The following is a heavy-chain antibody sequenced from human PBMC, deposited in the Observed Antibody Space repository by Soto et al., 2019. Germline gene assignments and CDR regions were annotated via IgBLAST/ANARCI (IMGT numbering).Heavy chain of an antibody. D-gene: IGHD2-21*01. CDR3: VRDSLFAFDI. J-gene: IGHJ3*02. V-gene: IGHV3-48*02. Sequence: PGGSLRLSCVGSGLIFSDYSMNWVRQAPGRGLEWVSYIGGPSTMSYADSVRGRFTISRDSAKNSLYLQMTGLRDEDTALYYCVRDSLFAFDIWGQGTMVTVSS. CDR2: IGGPSTM. CDR1: GLIFSDYS.